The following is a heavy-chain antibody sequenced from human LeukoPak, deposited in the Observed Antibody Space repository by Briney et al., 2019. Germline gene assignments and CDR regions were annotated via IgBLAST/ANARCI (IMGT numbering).Heavy chain of an antibody. V-gene: IGHV4-34*01. CDR2: INHSGST. CDR3: ARELAITFGGVIVMSGAFDI. J-gene: IGHJ3*02. D-gene: IGHD3-16*02. CDR1: SGSFSGYY. Sequence: SETLSLTCAVYSGSFSGYYWSWIRQPPGKGLEWIGEINHSGSTNYNPSLKSRVTISVDTSKNQFSLKLSSVTAADTAVYYCARELAITFGGVIVMSGAFDIWGQGTMVTVSS.